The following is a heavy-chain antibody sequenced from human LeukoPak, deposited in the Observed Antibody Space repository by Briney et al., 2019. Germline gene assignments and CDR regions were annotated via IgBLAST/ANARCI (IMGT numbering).Heavy chain of an antibody. V-gene: IGHV4-30-2*01. CDR1: GGSISSGGYY. D-gene: IGHD3-10*01. CDR2: IYHSGST. Sequence: SETLSLTCTVSGGSISSGGYYWSWIRQPPGKGLEWIGYIYHSGSTYYNPSLKSRVTISVDRSKNQFSLKLSSVTAADTAVYYCARESRGVNWFDPWGQGTLVTVSS. J-gene: IGHJ5*02. CDR3: ARESRGVNWFDP.